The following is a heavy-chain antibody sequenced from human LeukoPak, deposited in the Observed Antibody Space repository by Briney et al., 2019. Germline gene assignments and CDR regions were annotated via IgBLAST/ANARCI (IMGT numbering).Heavy chain of an antibody. CDR1: GGTFSSYA. Sequence: SVKVSCKASGGTFSSYAISWVGHAPGQGLEWMGRIIPILGIANYAQKFQGRVTITADKSTSTAYMELSSLRSEDTAVYYCAEYSSRVSAFDIWGQGTMVTVSS. V-gene: IGHV1-69*04. CDR3: AEYSSRVSAFDI. D-gene: IGHD6-13*01. CDR2: IIPILGIA. J-gene: IGHJ3*02.